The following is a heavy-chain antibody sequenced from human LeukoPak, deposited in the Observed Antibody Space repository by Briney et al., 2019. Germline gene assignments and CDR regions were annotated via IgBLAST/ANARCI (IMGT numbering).Heavy chain of an antibody. CDR2: INHSGST. V-gene: IGHV4-34*01. CDR1: GFTFSSYT. J-gene: IGHJ3*02. Sequence: PGGSLRLSCTASGFTFSSYTMSWVRQPPGKGLEWIGEINHSGSTNYNPSLKSRVTISVDTSKNQFSLKLSSVTAADTAVYYCARFLEWLPGARAFDIWGQGTMVTVSS. D-gene: IGHD3-3*01. CDR3: ARFLEWLPGARAFDI.